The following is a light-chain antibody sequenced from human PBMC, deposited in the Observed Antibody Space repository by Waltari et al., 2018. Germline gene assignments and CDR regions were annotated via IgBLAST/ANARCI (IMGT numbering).Light chain of an antibody. Sequence: DIAMTQSPDSLAVSLGARAPINCTSSRSVFSTDNNKNYLTWYQQKPGQPPQLLISWASTRESGVPDRFIGSGSGTDFTLTISSLQAEDVAVYYCHQHYTTPWTFGQGTLVEL. V-gene: IGKV4-1*01. CDR2: WAS. J-gene: IGKJ1*01. CDR1: RSVFSTDNNKNY. CDR3: HQHYTTPWT.